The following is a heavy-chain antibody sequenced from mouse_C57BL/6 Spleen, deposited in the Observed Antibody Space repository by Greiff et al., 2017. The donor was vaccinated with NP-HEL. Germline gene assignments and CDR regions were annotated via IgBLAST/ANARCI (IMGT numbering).Heavy chain of an antibody. V-gene: IGHV5-4*01. D-gene: IGHD2-3*01. CDR3: ARDPSYDGYYEGYFDV. J-gene: IGHJ1*03. CDR1: GFTFSSYA. CDR2: ISDGGSYT. Sequence: EVQLQESGGGLVKPGGSLKLSCAASGFTFSSYAMSWVRQTPEKRLEWVATISDGGSYTYYPDNVKGRFTISRDNAKNNLYLQMSHLKSEDTAMYYCARDPSYDGYYEGYFDVWGTGTTVTVSS.